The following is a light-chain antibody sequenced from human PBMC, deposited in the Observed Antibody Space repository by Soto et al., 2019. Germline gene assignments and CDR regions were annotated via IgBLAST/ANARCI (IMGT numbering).Light chain of an antibody. J-gene: IGLJ1*01. CDR1: TSDVGDYNY. V-gene: IGLV2-14*01. Sequence: QSVLTQPASVSGSPGQSITISCTGTTSDVGDYNYVSWYQQHPGKAPKLIIYDVSNRPSGVSNRFSGSKSGNTASLTISGLRAEDEADYYCSSYTSSNTLYVFGTGTKVTV. CDR3: SSYTSSNTLYV. CDR2: DVS.